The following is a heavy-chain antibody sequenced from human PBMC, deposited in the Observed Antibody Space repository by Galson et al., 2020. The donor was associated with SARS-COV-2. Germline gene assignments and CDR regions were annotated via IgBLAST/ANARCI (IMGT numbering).Heavy chain of an antibody. D-gene: IGHD3-22*01. CDR2: IYYSGST. V-gene: IGHV4-59*13. Sequence: SETLSLTCTVSGGSISSYYWSWIRQPPGKGLEWIGYIYYSGSTNYNPSLKSRVTISVDTSKNQFSLKLSPVTAADTAVYYCAREKNGYYDSSGYYYGTYFDLWGRGTLVTVSS. CDR1: GGSISSYY. CDR3: AREKNGYYDSSGYYYGTYFDL. J-gene: IGHJ2*01.